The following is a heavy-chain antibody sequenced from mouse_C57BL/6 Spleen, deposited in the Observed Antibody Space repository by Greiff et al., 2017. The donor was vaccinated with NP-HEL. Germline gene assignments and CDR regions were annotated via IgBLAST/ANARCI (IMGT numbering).Heavy chain of an antibody. V-gene: IGHV5-9-1*02. CDR1: GFTFSSYA. CDR2: ISRGGDYI. Sequence: EVHLVESGEGLVKPGGSLKLSCAASGFTFSSYAMSCVRQTPEKRLEWVAYISRGGDYIYYADTVTGRFTISRDNARNTLYLQMSSLKSEDTAMYDCTRTPDYFDYWGQGTTLTVSS. J-gene: IGHJ2*01. CDR3: TRTPDYFDY.